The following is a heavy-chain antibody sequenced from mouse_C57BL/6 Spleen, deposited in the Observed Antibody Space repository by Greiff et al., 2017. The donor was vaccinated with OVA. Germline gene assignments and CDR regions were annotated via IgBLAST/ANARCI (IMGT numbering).Heavy chain of an antibody. CDR3: ARSGYGRGFAY. D-gene: IGHD1-1*01. V-gene: IGHV1-50*01. CDR2: IDPSDSYT. CDR1: GYTFTSYW. Sequence: QVQLQQPGAELVKPGASVKLSCKASGYTFTSYWMQWVKQRPGQGLEWIGEIDPSDSYTNYNQKFKGKATLTVDTSSSTAYMQLRSLTSEDSAVYYCARSGYGRGFAYWGQGTLVTVSA. J-gene: IGHJ3*01.